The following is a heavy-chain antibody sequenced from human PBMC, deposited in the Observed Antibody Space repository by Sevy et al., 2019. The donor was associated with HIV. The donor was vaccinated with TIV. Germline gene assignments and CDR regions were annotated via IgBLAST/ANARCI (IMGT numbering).Heavy chain of an antibody. CDR2: INHSGSA. V-gene: IGHV4-34*01. J-gene: IGHJ4*02. CDR1: GGSLSGYY. CDR3: PTRRGHLSFDY. Sequence: SETLSLTCIVYGGSLSGYYWSWIRQPPGKGLEWMGEINHSGSANYNPTLKSRVTISADTSKNQFSLKLGSVTAADTAVYYWPTRRGHLSFDYWGQGTLVTVSS.